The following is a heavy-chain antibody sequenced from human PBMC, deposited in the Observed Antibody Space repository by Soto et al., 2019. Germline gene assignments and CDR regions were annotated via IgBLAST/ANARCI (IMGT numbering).Heavy chain of an antibody. V-gene: IGHV3-23*01. CDR3: AKDRDSSGWYNDY. CDR1: GLTFSTYA. J-gene: IGHJ4*02. D-gene: IGHD6-19*01. Sequence: EVQLLESGGGLVQPGRSLRLSCAASGLTFSTYAMTWVRQAPGKGLECVSGISGSGGITYYADSVKGRFTISRDNSKNTLYLQMNSLRAEDTAVYYCAKDRDSSGWYNDYWGQGTLVTVSS. CDR2: ISGSGGIT.